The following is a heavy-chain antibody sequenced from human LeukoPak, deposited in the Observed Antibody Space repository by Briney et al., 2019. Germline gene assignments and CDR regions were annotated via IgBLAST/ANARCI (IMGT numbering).Heavy chain of an antibody. CDR1: GGSISSSSYY. CDR2: IYYSGST. Sequence: SETLSLTCTVSGGSISSSSYYWGWIRQPPGKVLEWIGSIYYSGSTYYNPSLKSRVTISVDTSKNQFSLKLSSVTAADTAVYYCARGTGDFNEFDYWGQGTLVTVSS. J-gene: IGHJ4*02. D-gene: IGHD7-27*01. V-gene: IGHV4-39*07. CDR3: ARGTGDFNEFDY.